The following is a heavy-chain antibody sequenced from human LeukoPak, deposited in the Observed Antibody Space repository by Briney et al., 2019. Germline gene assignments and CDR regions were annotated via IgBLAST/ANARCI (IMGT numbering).Heavy chain of an antibody. CDR3: AKGGRYDILTGYYPLFSY. CDR2: ISYDGSNK. J-gene: IGHJ4*02. CDR1: GFTFSSYG. V-gene: IGHV3-30*18. D-gene: IGHD3-9*01. Sequence: GGSLRLSCAASGFTFSSYGMHWVRQAPGKGLEWVAVISYDGSNKYYADSVKGRFTISRDNSKNTLYLQMNSLRAEDTAVYYCAKGGRYDILTGYYPLFSYWGQGTLVTVSS.